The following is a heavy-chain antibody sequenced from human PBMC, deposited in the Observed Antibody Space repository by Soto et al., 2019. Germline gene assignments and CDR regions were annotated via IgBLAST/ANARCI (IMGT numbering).Heavy chain of an antibody. J-gene: IGHJ4*02. V-gene: IGHV1-18*04. Sequence: ASVKVSCKASGYTSTSYGISWVRQAPGQGLEWMGWISAYNGNTNYAQKLQGRVTMTTDTSTSTAYMELRSLRSDDTAVYYCAREGTYCGGDCYSDYWGQGTLVTVSS. D-gene: IGHD2-21*02. CDR2: ISAYNGNT. CDR1: GYTSTSYG. CDR3: AREGTYCGGDCYSDY.